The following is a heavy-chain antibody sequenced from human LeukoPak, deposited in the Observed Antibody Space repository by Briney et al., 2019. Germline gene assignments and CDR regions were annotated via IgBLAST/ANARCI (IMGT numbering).Heavy chain of an antibody. J-gene: IGHJ6*03. CDR3: ASHPLVLRYFDLLNYMDV. CDR2: VYHSGST. Sequence: SETLSLTCADSGGSISSSYWWSWVRQPPGKGLEWIGEVYHSGSTNYSPSLKSRVTLSVDKSKNQFSLKLSSVTATDSAVYYCASHPLVLRYFDLLNYMDVWGKGTTVTVSS. V-gene: IGHV4-4*02. CDR1: GGSISSSYW. D-gene: IGHD3-9*01.